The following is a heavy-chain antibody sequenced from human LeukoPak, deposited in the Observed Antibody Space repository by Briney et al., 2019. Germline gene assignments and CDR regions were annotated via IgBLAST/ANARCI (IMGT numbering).Heavy chain of an antibody. V-gene: IGHV4-59*01. CDR3: ARWGHFDTSGYFVVDY. Sequence: SETLPLTCTISDGSISSYYWNWIRQSPGKGLEWIGHIHYSGSTHYNPSLQSRVSISIDTSKNHFSLNLRSVTAVDTAVYYCARWGHFDTSGYFVVDYWGQGTLVTVSS. CDR1: DGSISSYY. CDR2: IHYSGST. J-gene: IGHJ4*02. D-gene: IGHD3-22*01.